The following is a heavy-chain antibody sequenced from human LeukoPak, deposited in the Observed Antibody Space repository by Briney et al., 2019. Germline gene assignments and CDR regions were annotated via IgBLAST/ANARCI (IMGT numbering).Heavy chain of an antibody. CDR1: GFTFTSYA. CDR3: AKSLDYDGGVLWALSQC. V-gene: IGHV3-23*01. Sequence: PGGSLRLSCAASGFTFTSYAMSWVRQPPGKGLEWVSVIRGSGTVTYFADSVKGRFTVSRDSSKNTLYLQMSSLRAEDTPIYYCAKSLDYDGGVLWALSQCWGQGTLVTVSS. CDR2: IRGSGTVT. J-gene: IGHJ4*02. D-gene: IGHD3-22*01.